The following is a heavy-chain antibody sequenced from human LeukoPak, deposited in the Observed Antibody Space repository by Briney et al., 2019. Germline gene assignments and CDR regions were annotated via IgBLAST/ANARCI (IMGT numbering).Heavy chain of an antibody. CDR2: ISGSGGST. D-gene: IGHD1-26*01. J-gene: IGHJ5*02. CDR3: AKDYEPLVGVHRWGDWFDP. V-gene: IGHV3-23*01. CDR1: GFTFSSYG. Sequence: GGSLRLSCAASGFTFSSYGMSWVRQAPGKGLEWVSAISGSGGSTYYADSVKGRFTISRDNSKNTLYLQMNSLRAEYTAVYYCAKDYEPLVGVHRWGDWFDPWGQGTLVTVSS.